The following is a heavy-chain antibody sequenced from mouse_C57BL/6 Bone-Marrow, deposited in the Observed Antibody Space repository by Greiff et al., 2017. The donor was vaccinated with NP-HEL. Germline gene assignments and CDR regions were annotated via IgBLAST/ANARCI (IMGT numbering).Heavy chain of an antibody. CDR3: ARDKDWDGAY. V-gene: IGHV1-55*01. D-gene: IGHD4-1*01. CDR2: IYPGSGST. J-gene: IGHJ3*01. Sequence: KPGQGLEWIGDIYPGSGSTNYNEKFKSKATLTVDTSSSTAYMQLSSLTSEDSAVYYCARDKDWDGAYWGQGTLVTVSA.